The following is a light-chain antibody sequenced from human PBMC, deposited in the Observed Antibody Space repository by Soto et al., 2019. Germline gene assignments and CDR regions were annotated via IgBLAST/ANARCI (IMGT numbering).Light chain of an antibody. CDR1: SSDVGGYNY. CDR3: SSYTSSGRVM. J-gene: IGLJ3*02. CDR2: DVS. V-gene: IGLV2-14*01. Sequence: QSVLTQPASVSGSPGQSITISCTGTSSDVGGYNYVSWYQQRPGKAPKLMVYDVSNRPSGISSRFSGSKSGNTASLTISGLQAEDEADYYCSSYTSSGRVMFGGGTKLTVL.